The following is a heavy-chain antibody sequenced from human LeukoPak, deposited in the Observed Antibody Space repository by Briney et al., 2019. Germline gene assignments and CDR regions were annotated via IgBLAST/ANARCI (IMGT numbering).Heavy chain of an antibody. Sequence: NPSQTLSLTCTVSGGSISSGGYYWRWVRQHPGEGLEWIGYIYYSGSTYYNPSLKSRVTISVDTSKNQFSLKLSSVTAADTAVYYCAREESSSWYELGYWGQGNMITVSS. CDR2: IYYSGST. CDR3: AREESSSWYELGY. CDR1: GGSISSGGYY. V-gene: IGHV4-31*03. D-gene: IGHD6-13*01. J-gene: IGHJ4*02.